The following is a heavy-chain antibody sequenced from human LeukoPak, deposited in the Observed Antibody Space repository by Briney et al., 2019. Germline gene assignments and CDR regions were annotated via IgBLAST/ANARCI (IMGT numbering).Heavy chain of an antibody. V-gene: IGHV1-2*02. Sequence: ASVKVSCKASGYTFTSYDINWVRQAPGQGLEWMGWINPNSGGTNYAQKFQGRVTMTRDTSISTAYMELSRLRSDDTAVYYCARGRIMITFGGVIARSHSDYWGQGTLVTVSS. CDR3: ARGRIMITFGGVIARSHSDY. D-gene: IGHD3-16*02. J-gene: IGHJ4*02. CDR2: INPNSGGT. CDR1: GYTFTSYD.